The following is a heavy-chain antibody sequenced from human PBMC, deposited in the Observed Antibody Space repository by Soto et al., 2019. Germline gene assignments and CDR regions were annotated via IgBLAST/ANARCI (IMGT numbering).Heavy chain of an antibody. CDR2: INPSGGST. Sequence: EASVKVSCKASGYTFTSYYMHWVRQAPGQGLEWMGIINPSGGSTSYAQKFQGRVTMTRDTSTSTVYMELSSLRSEDTAVYYCARGKAIFGVVIIPADYYYYYMDVWGKGTTVTVSS. CDR1: GYTFTSYY. CDR3: ARGKAIFGVVIIPADYYYYYMDV. J-gene: IGHJ6*03. V-gene: IGHV1-46*03. D-gene: IGHD3-3*01.